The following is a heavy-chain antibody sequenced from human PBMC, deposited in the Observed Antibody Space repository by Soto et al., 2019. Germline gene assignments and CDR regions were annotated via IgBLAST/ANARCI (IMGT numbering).Heavy chain of an antibody. D-gene: IGHD3-16*01. CDR2: ISYDGSNK. Sequence: GGSLRLSCAASGFTFSSYAMHWVRQAPGKGLEWVAVISYDGSNKYYADSVKGRFTISRDNSKNTLYLQMNSLRAEDTAVYYCRGGTNYFDYWGQGTLVTVSS. V-gene: IGHV3-30-3*01. CDR3: RGGTNYFDY. CDR1: GFTFSSYA. J-gene: IGHJ4*02.